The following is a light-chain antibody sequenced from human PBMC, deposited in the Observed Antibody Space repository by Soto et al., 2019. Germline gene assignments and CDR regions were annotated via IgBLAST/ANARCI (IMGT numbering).Light chain of an antibody. CDR1: SSDVGGYNY. Sequence: QSALTQPASVSGSPGQSITISCPGTSSDVGGYNYVSWYQQHPGKAPKLMIYNVSNRPSGVSNRFSGSKSGNTASLTISGLQAEDEADYYCSSYTNSNAAVFGGGTQLTVL. J-gene: IGLJ7*01. V-gene: IGLV2-14*01. CDR3: SSYTNSNAAV. CDR2: NVS.